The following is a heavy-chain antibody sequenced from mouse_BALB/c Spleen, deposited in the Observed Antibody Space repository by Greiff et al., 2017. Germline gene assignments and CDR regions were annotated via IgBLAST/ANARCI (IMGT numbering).Heavy chain of an antibody. V-gene: IGHV3-2*02. CDR3: AREGFDY. CDR2: ISYSGST. Sequence: VQLKQSGPGLVKPSQSLSLTCTVTGYSITSDYAWNWIRQFPGNKLEWMGYISYSGSTSYNPSLKSRISITRDTSKNQFFLQLNSVTTEDTATYYCAREGFDYWGQGTTLTVSS. CDR1: GYSITSDYA. J-gene: IGHJ2*01.